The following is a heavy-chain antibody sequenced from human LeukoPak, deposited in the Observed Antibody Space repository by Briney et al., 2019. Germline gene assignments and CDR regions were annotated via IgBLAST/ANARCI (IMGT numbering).Heavy chain of an antibody. J-gene: IGHJ3*02. V-gene: IGHV1-69*04. D-gene: IGHD3-22*01. Sequence: SVKVSCKASGGTFSNYAISWVRQAPGQGLEWMGRIIPILGIANYAQKFQGRVTITADKSTSTAYMELSSLRSEDTAVYYCARSLPLRRYDSSGYYHDAFDIWGQGTMVTVSS. CDR1: GGTFSNYA. CDR3: ARSLPLRRYDSSGYYHDAFDI. CDR2: IIPILGIA.